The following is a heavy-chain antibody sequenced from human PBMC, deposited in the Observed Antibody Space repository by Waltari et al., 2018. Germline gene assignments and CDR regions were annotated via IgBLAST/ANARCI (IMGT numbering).Heavy chain of an antibody. Sequence: EVQLVESGGGLVQPGGSLRLSCAASGFTFSSYERNWVPRAPGKGLEWVSYISSSGSTIYYADSVKGRFTISRDNAKNSLYLQMNSLRAEDTAVYYCARDDLTIFGVVPFDYWGQGTLVTVSS. CDR1: GFTFSSYE. V-gene: IGHV3-48*03. CDR2: ISSSGSTI. D-gene: IGHD3-3*01. CDR3: ARDDLTIFGVVPFDY. J-gene: IGHJ4*02.